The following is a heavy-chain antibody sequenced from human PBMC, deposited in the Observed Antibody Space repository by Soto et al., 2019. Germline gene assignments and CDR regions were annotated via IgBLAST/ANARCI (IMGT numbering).Heavy chain of an antibody. J-gene: IGHJ4*02. D-gene: IGHD3-22*01. CDR3: ARGRGDYYDSSGYYHYFDY. CDR1: GGSISSGGYY. V-gene: IGHV4-31*03. CDR2: IYYSGST. Sequence: PSETLSLTCTVSGGSISSGGYYWSWIRQHPGKGLEWIGYIYYSGSTYYNPSLKIRVTISVDTSKNHFSLKLSSVTAADTAVYYFARGRGDYYDSSGYYHYFDYWGQGTLVTVSS.